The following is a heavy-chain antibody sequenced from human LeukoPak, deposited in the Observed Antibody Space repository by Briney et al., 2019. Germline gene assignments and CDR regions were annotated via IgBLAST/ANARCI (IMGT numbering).Heavy chain of an antibody. CDR2: INPNSGGT. J-gene: IGHJ5*02. V-gene: IGHV1-2*02. D-gene: IGHD3-22*01. Sequence: GASVKVSCKASGYTFTRYYMHWVRQAPGQGLEWMGWINPNSGGTNYAQKLQGRVAKTRDTSISTAYMELSRLRSDDTAVYYCARIRRYYDSPDWFDPWGQGTLVTVSS. CDR1: GYTFTRYY. CDR3: ARIRRYYDSPDWFDP.